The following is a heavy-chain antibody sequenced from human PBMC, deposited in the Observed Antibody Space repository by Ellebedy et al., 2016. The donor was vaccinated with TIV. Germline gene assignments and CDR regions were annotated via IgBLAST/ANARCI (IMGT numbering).Heavy chain of an antibody. D-gene: IGHD5-24*01. CDR3: ARQEMATIGDAFDN. CDR1: GYTFTGYY. V-gene: IGHV1-2*04. Sequence: ASVKVSCKASGYTFTGYYMLWVRQAPGQGLQWMGWINPNSGGTNYAQKFQGWVTMTRDTSISTAYMELSRLRSEDTAVYYCARQEMATIGDAFDNWGKGTMVTVSS. CDR2: INPNSGGT. J-gene: IGHJ3*02.